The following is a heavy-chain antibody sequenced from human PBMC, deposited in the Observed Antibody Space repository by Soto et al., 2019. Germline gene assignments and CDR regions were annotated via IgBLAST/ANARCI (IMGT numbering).Heavy chain of an antibody. CDR3: ARQEGEYSSSWYGFAFDY. CDR2: IYYSGST. Sequence: QLQLQESGPGLVKPSETLSLTCTVSGGSISSSSYYWGWIRQPPGKGLEWIGSIYYSGSTYYNPSLKSRVTISVDTSKNQFSLKLSSVTAADTAVYYCARQEGEYSSSWYGFAFDYWGQGTLVTVSS. D-gene: IGHD6-13*01. V-gene: IGHV4-39*01. CDR1: GGSISSSSYY. J-gene: IGHJ4*02.